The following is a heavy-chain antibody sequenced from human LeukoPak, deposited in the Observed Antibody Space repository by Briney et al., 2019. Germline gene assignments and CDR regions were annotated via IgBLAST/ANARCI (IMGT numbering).Heavy chain of an antibody. V-gene: IGHV4-59*08. CDR1: GVSLTNYY. D-gene: IGHD5-18*01. Sequence: SETLSLTCTVSGVSLTNYYWNWIRQPPGKGLEWIGYIYYSGNTNYNPSLNSRVTISVDTSKNQFSLKLSSVTAADTAVYYCARHRLWGAFDIWGQGTVVTVSS. J-gene: IGHJ3*02. CDR3: ARHRLWGAFDI. CDR2: IYYSGNT.